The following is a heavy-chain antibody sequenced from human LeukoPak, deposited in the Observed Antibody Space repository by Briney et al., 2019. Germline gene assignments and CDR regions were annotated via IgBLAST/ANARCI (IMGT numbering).Heavy chain of an antibody. CDR3: ARGPMVPAAIKGWNY. Sequence: AASVKVSCKASGYTFTGYYMHWVRQAPGQGLEWMGWINPNSGGTNYAQKFQGRVTMTRDTSISTAYMELSRLRSDDTAVYYCARGPMVPAAIKGWNYWGQGTLVTVSS. D-gene: IGHD2-2*02. CDR2: INPNSGGT. J-gene: IGHJ4*02. CDR1: GYTFTGYY. V-gene: IGHV1-2*02.